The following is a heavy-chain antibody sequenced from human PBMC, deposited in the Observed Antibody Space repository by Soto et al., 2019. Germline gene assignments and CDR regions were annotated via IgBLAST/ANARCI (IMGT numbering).Heavy chain of an antibody. CDR1: GLTFSTYE. D-gene: IGHD1-26*01. Sequence: GGSLRLSCAASGLTFSTYEMNWVRQAPGKGLEWVSYIRGGGSPILYADSVKGRFTISRDNAKNSLYLQMNSLRAEDTAIYYCASKIFGATYFDYWGQGALVTVSS. V-gene: IGHV3-48*03. CDR3: ASKIFGATYFDY. CDR2: IRGGGSPI. J-gene: IGHJ4*02.